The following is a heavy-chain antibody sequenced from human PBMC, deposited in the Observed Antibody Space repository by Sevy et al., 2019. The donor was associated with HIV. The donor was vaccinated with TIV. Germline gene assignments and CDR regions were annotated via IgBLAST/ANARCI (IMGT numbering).Heavy chain of an antibody. V-gene: IGHV1-69*13. Sequence: ASVKVSCKASGGTFSSYAISWVRQAPGQGLEWMGGIIPIFGTANYAQKFQGRVTITADESTSKAYMELSSLRSEDTAVYYCARGRIAAAGTIGLFDYWGQGTLVTVSS. J-gene: IGHJ4*02. CDR2: IIPIFGTA. CDR3: ARGRIAAAGTIGLFDY. D-gene: IGHD6-13*01. CDR1: GGTFSSYA.